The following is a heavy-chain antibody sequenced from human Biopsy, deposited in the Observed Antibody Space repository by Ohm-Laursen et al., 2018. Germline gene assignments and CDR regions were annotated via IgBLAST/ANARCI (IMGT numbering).Heavy chain of an antibody. Sequence: SVKVSCKTSGVTFSSYAISWVRQAPGQGLEWMGGVMPIFGTANYAQKFQGRVTITADKSTSTAHLDLSSLRSEDTAVYYCATRVTPVTTLYYYAMDVWGQGTTVTVSS. CDR1: GVTFSSYA. V-gene: IGHV1-69*06. CDR2: VMPIFGTA. J-gene: IGHJ6*02. CDR3: ATRVTPVTTLYYYAMDV. D-gene: IGHD4-17*01.